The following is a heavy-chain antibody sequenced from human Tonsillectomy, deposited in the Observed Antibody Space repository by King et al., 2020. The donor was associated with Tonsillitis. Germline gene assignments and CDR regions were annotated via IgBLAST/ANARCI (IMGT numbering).Heavy chain of an antibody. CDR2: NTGYKVNT. CDR1: GYTLTSYG. CDR3: ARDLGEEEMTTFDY. D-gene: IGHD5-24*01. J-gene: IGHJ4*02. Sequence: QLVQSGAEVKKPGASVKGSCTASGYTLTSYGISWVRLAPGQGLEWIGWNTGYKVNTNYAQKLQGRVTMTTDTSTSTAYMELMSLRSDDTAVYYCARDLGEEEMTTFDYWGQGSLVTVSS. V-gene: IGHV1-18*01.